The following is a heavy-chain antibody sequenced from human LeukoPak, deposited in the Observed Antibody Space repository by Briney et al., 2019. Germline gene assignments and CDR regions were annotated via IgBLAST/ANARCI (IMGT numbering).Heavy chain of an antibody. Sequence: PGGSLRLSCAASGFTFSSYWTPWVRQAPGKGLVWFSRINTDGSSTNYADSVKGRSTISRDNAKSSLYLQMNSLRAEDTAVYYCARARYGDYYYYMDVWGIGTTVTVSS. D-gene: IGHD3-10*01. CDR1: GFTFSSYW. J-gene: IGHJ6*03. CDR3: ARARYGDYYYYMDV. V-gene: IGHV3-74*01. CDR2: INTDGSST.